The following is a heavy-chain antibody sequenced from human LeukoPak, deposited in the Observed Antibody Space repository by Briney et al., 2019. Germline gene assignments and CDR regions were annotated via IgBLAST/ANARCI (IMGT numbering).Heavy chain of an antibody. J-gene: IGHJ4*02. V-gene: IGHV3-15*05. CDR3: TTDLAITMIRGVIVY. Sequence: NAGGSLRLSCAASGFSFTNAWMTWVRQAPGKGLEWVGRIKRKADGETTDYAAPVKGRCTMSRDDSKATLYLQMNYVNTADTAVYYCTTDLAITMIRGVIVYWGQGTLVTVSS. CDR2: IKRKADGETT. CDR1: GFSFTNAW. D-gene: IGHD3-10*01.